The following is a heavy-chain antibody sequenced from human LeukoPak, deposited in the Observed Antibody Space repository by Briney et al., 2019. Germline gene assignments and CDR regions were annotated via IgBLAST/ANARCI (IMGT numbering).Heavy chain of an antibody. D-gene: IGHD5-12*01. CDR1: GGSFSGYY. CDR3: VRGYDSPYFDY. V-gene: IGHV4-34*01. CDR2: INHSGST. Sequence: SETLSLTCAVYGGSFSGYYWSWIRQPPGKGLEWIGEINHSGSTNYNPSLKSRVTISVDTSKNQFSLKLSSVTAADTAVYYCVRGYDSPYFDYWGQGTLVTVSS. J-gene: IGHJ4*02.